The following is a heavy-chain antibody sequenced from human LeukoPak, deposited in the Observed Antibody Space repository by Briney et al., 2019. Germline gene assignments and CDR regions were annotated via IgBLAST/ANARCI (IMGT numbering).Heavy chain of an antibody. CDR3: ATSRGRQWLVFDY. D-gene: IGHD6-19*01. J-gene: IGHJ4*02. V-gene: IGHV4-39*07. CDR1: GGSISSSSYY. CDR2: IYYSGST. Sequence: PSETLSLTCTVSGGSISSSSYYWGWIRQPPGKGLDGIGSIYYSGSTYYNPSLKSRVTISVDTSKNQFSLKLSSVTAADTAVYYCATSRGRQWLVFDYWGQGTLVTVSS.